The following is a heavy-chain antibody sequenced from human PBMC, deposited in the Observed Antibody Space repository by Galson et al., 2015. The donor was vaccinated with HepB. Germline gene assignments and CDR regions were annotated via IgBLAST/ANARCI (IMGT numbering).Heavy chain of an antibody. CDR2: ISGSGDLT. CDR1: GLTFSNSA. D-gene: IGHD6-13*01. CDR3: AKGNSTSWFDA. J-gene: IGHJ5*02. V-gene: IGHV3-23*01. Sequence: SLRLSCAASGLTFSNSARSWVRQAPGKGLEWVSDISGSGDLTDYADSVKGRFTISRDNSKNTLYLQMNSLRAGDTAIYYCAKGNSTSWFDAWGQGTLVTVSS.